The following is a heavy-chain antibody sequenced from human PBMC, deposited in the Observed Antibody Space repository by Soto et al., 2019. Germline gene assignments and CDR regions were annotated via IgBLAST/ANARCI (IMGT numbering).Heavy chain of an antibody. CDR3: ARDQQLRYFDWFDP. Sequence: GGSLRLSCAASGFTFGSYSMNWVRQAPGKGLEWVSSISSSSSYIYYADSVKGRFTISRDNAKNSLYLQMNSLRAEDTAVYYCARDQQLRYFDWFDPWGQGTLVTVSS. J-gene: IGHJ5*02. CDR2: ISSSSSYI. V-gene: IGHV3-21*01. CDR1: GFTFGSYS. D-gene: IGHD3-9*01.